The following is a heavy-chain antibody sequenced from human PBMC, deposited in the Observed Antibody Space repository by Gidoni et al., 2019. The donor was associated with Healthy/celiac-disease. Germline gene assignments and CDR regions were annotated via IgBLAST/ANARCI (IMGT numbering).Heavy chain of an antibody. J-gene: IGHJ4*02. Sequence: QVQLVESGGGVVQAGRSRSLSCAASGYTFSRYGMHWVRQAPGKGLEWVAVIWYDGSNKYYADSVKGRFTISRDNSKNTLYLQMNSLRAEDTAVYYCARERTQWLVPDYWGQGTLVTVSS. V-gene: IGHV3-33*01. CDR1: GYTFSRYG. D-gene: IGHD6-19*01. CDR3: ARERTQWLVPDY. CDR2: IWYDGSNK.